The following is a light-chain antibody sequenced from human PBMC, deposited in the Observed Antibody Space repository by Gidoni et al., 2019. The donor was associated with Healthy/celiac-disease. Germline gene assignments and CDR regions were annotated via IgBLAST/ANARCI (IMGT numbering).Light chain of an antibody. CDR2: AAS. V-gene: IGKV1-39*01. CDR1: QSISSY. Sequence: DIQMTQSPSSLSASVGDRVTITCRASQSISSYLNWSQQKPGKAPKLLIYAASSLQSGFPSRFSGSGSGTDFTLTISSLQPEDFATYYCQQSYRFGQGTKVEIK. J-gene: IGKJ1*01. CDR3: QQSYR.